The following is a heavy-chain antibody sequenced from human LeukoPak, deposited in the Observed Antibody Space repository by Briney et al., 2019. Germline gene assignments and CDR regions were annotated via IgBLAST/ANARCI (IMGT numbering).Heavy chain of an antibody. J-gene: IGHJ4*02. CDR3: AGGGGGEGWALLFSDFDY. CDR1: GYSISSGYY. Sequence: SETLSLTCTVSGYSISSGYYWGWIRQPPGKGREWIGSIYHSGSTYYNPSLKSRVTISVDTSKNQFSLKLSSVTAADTAVYYCAGGGGGEGWALLFSDFDYWGQGTLVTVSS. V-gene: IGHV4-38-2*02. D-gene: IGHD1-26*01. CDR2: IYHSGST.